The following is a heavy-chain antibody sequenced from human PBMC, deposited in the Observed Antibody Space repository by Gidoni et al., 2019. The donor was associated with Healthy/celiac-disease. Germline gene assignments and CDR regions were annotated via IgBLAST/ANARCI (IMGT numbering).Heavy chain of an antibody. Sequence: QLQLQESGPGLVKPSATLSLTCTVPGGSISSRSYYWGWIRQPPGKGLEWIGSIYYSGSTYYNPSLKSRVTISVDTSKTQFSLKLSSVTAADTAVYYCARARDSSGWYFAFDIWGQGTMVTVSS. J-gene: IGHJ3*02. D-gene: IGHD6-19*01. V-gene: IGHV4-39*01. CDR1: GGSISSRSYY. CDR3: ARARDSSGWYFAFDI. CDR2: IYYSGST.